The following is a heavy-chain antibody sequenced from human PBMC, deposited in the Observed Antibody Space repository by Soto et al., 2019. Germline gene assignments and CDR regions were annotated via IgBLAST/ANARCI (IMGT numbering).Heavy chain of an antibody. V-gene: IGHV4-59*08. CDR1: GGSISSYY. J-gene: IGHJ4*02. CDR3: ARRYGGTFDY. D-gene: IGHD2-15*01. Sequence: QVQLQESGPGLVKPSETLSLTCTVSGGSISSYYWSWIRQPPGKGLEWIGYIYYSGSTNNNPSLXRXVXIXLDTSKNQFSLKLSSVTAADTAVYYCARRYGGTFDYWGQGTLVTVSS. CDR2: IYYSGST.